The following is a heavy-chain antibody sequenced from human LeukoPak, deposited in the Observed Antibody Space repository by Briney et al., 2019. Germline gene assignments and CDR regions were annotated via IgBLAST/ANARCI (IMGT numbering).Heavy chain of an antibody. V-gene: IGHV4-59*01. Sequence: SETLSLTCTVSGGSISSYYWSWIRQPPGKGLEWIGYIYYSGSTNYNPSLKSRATISVDTSKNQFSLKLSSVTAADTAVYYCARDNRFLDALDYWGQGTLVTVSS. CDR3: ARDNRFLDALDY. CDR1: GGSISSYY. J-gene: IGHJ4*02. CDR2: IYYSGST. D-gene: IGHD3-3*01.